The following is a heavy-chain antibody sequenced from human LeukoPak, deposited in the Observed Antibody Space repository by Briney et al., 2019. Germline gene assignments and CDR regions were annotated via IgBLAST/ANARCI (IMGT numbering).Heavy chain of an antibody. J-gene: IGHJ4*02. CDR2: IYYSGST. D-gene: IGHD2-2*01. Sequence: SETLSLTCTVSGGSINSYYWSWIRQPPGKGLEWIGYIYYSGSTNYNPSLKSRVTISVDTSKNQFSLKLSSVTAADTAVYYCARVRGSTSCPDYWGQGTLVTVSS. V-gene: IGHV4-59*01. CDR1: GGSINSYY. CDR3: ARVRGSTSCPDY.